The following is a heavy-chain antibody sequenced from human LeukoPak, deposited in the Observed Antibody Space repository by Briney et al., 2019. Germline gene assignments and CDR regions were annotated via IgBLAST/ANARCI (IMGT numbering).Heavy chain of an antibody. V-gene: IGHV4-39*07. J-gene: IGHJ4*02. CDR3: ARVRDTAMLEYYFDY. Sequence: SETLSLTCTVSGGSISSSSYYWGWIRQPPGKGLEWIGSIYYSGSTYYNPSLKSRVTISVDTSKNQFSLKLSSVTAADTAVYYCARVRDTAMLEYYFDYWGQGTLVTVSS. CDR1: GGSISSSSYY. D-gene: IGHD5-18*01. CDR2: IYYSGST.